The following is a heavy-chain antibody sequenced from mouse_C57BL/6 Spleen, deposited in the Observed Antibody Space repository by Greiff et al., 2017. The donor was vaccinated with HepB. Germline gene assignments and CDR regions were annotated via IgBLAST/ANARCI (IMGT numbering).Heavy chain of an antibody. CDR2: ILPGRGST. CDR3: ARRRDYYGSSPYYFDY. J-gene: IGHJ2*01. Sequence: VQLQQSGAELMKPGASVKLSCKATGYTFTGYWIEWVKQRPGHGLEWIGEILPGRGSTNYNEKFKGKATFTADTSSNTAYMQLSSLTTEDSAIYYCARRRDYYGSSPYYFDYWGQGTTLTVSS. D-gene: IGHD1-1*01. CDR1: GYTFTGYW. V-gene: IGHV1-9*01.